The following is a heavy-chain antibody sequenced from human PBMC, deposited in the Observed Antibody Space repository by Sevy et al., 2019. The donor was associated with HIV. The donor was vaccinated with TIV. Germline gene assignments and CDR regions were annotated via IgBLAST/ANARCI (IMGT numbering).Heavy chain of an antibody. CDR3: AKDGGLRDGYNSLLRIY. CDR1: GFTFSSYA. D-gene: IGHD5-12*01. Sequence: GGSLRLSCATSGFTFSSYAMHWVRQAPGKGLETVAVISHDAVVKFYADSVKGRFTISRDNSRNTLDLQVNSLRDEDTAVYYCAKDGGLRDGYNSLLRIYWGQGTLVTVSS. J-gene: IGHJ4*02. V-gene: IGHV3-30*04. CDR2: ISHDAVVK.